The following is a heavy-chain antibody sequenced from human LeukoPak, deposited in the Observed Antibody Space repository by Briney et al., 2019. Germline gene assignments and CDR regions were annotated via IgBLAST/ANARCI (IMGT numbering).Heavy chain of an antibody. CDR1: GFIFSSYG. D-gene: IGHD6-19*01. J-gene: IGHJ4*02. CDR3: ARSGLYSSSWRTSDF. V-gene: IGHV3-48*01. CDR2: ISSGSSTV. Sequence: PGGSLRLSCAASGFIFSSYGMNWVRQAPGKGLEWVSYISSGSSTVYYADSVKGRFTISRDNAKNSLYLQMNSLRAEDTAVYYCARSGLYSSSWRTSDFWGQGTLVTVSS.